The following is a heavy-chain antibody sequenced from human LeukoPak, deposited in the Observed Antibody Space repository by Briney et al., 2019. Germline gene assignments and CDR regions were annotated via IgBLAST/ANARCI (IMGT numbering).Heavy chain of an antibody. Sequence: SETLSLTCAVYGGSFSGYYWSWIRQPPGKGLEWIGEINHSGSTNYSPSLKSRVTISVDTSKNQFSLKLSSVTAADTAVYYCARGRIAAANDAFDIWGQGTMVTASS. CDR3: ARGRIAAANDAFDI. V-gene: IGHV4-34*01. D-gene: IGHD6-13*01. CDR2: INHSGST. CDR1: GGSFSGYY. J-gene: IGHJ3*02.